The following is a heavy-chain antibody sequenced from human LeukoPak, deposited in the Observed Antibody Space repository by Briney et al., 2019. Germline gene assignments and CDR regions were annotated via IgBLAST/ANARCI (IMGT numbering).Heavy chain of an antibody. Sequence: PSETLSLTCSVSGGSLSNSYWSWIRQPPGKGLEWIGYIYYSGSTNYRSSLKSRVTISLDTPKNQFSLKLRSVTAADTAVYYCARGALVPASMIWFDPWGQGTLVTVSS. V-gene: IGHV4-59*08. CDR1: GGSLSNSY. CDR3: ARGALVPASMIWFDP. J-gene: IGHJ5*02. D-gene: IGHD2-2*01. CDR2: IYYSGST.